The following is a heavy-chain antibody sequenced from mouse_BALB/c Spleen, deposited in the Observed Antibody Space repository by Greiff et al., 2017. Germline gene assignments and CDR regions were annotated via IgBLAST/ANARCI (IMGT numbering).Heavy chain of an antibody. CDR3: ARSSIYYGYDGWYFDV. V-gene: IGHV5-17*02. Sequence: DVMLVESGGGLVQPGGSRKLSCAASGFTFSSFGMHWVRQAPEKGLEWVAYISSGSSTIYYADTVKGRFTISRDNPKNTLFLQMTSLRSEDTAMYYCARSSIYYGYDGWYFDVWGAGTTVTVSS. D-gene: IGHD2-2*01. CDR1: GFTFSSFG. CDR2: ISSGSSTI. J-gene: IGHJ1*01.